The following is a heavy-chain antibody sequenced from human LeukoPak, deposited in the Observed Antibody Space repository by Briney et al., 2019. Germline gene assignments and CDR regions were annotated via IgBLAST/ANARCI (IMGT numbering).Heavy chain of an antibody. J-gene: IGHJ4*02. Sequence: SVKVSCKASGGTFSSYAISWVRQAPGQGLEWMGGIIPIFGTANYAQEFQGRVTITADESTSTAYMELSSLRSEDTAVYYCARDGVGAIGGGGYWGQGTLVTVSS. CDR2: IIPIFGTA. CDR1: GGTFSSYA. D-gene: IGHD1-26*01. V-gene: IGHV1-69*01. CDR3: ARDGVGAIGGGGY.